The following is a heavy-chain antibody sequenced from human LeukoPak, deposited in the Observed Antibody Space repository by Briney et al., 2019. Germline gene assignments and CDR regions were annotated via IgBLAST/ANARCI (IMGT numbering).Heavy chain of an antibody. Sequence: SGGSLRLSCAASGFTFSTYAMHWVRQAPGKGLEWVSGISWNSGSIGYADSVKGRFTISRDNAKNSLYLQMNSLRAEDMALYYCAKDRAEGLAWYFDLWGRGTLVTVSS. CDR3: AKDRAEGLAWYFDL. V-gene: IGHV3-9*03. CDR1: GFTFSTYA. J-gene: IGHJ2*01. CDR2: ISWNSGSI.